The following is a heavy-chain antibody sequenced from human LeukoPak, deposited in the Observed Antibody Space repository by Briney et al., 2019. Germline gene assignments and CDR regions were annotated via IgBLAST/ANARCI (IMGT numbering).Heavy chain of an antibody. CDR1: GFTFSSYG. V-gene: IGHV3-30*18. CDR2: ISYDGSNK. CDR3: AKDHRYSSSWPSLHFDY. Sequence: GGSLRPSCAAAGFTFSSYGMHWVRQPPGKGLEWVGDISYDGSNKYYADSMKGRYTITRDNSKSTLYLQMNSLRAEDRVVYYCAKDHRYSSSWPSLHFDYWGRGTMVTVSS. J-gene: IGHJ4*02. D-gene: IGHD6-13*01.